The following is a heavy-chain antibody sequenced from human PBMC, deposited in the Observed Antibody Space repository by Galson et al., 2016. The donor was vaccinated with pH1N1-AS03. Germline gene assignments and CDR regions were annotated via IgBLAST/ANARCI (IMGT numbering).Heavy chain of an antibody. CDR2: IDVGSGDT. CDR3: AAGPPRITIFGAVQYSYSMDV. V-gene: IGHV1-58*02. CDR1: GLSFIDSS. J-gene: IGHJ6*02. D-gene: IGHD3-3*01. Sequence: SVKVSCKASGLSFIDSSMQWVRQTRGQRLEWIGRIDVGSGDTNYALNFQKRVTITGDMSTTTAYMELSSLRSEDTAMYYCAAGPPRITIFGAVQYSYSMDVWGQGTTVTVS.